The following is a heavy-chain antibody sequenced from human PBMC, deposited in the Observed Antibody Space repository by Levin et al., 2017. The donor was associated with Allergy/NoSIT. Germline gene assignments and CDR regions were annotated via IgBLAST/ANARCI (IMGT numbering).Heavy chain of an antibody. D-gene: IGHD3-16*01. J-gene: IGHJ6*02. CDR2: INSDGTVI. CDR1: GFSFSSYW. Sequence: GGSLRLSCAASGFSFSSYWMLWVRQVPGKGLAWVSRINSDGTVINYADSVKGRLTVSRDNAKNTLFLQMDRLRAEDTAVYFCASLMSDWYGMDVWGQGTTVTVSS. CDR3: ASLMSDWYGMDV. V-gene: IGHV3-74*01.